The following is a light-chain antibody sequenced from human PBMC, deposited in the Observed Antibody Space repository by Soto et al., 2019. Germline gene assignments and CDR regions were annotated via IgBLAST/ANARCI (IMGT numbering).Light chain of an antibody. V-gene: IGKV3-15*01. J-gene: IGKJ1*01. CDR3: QQYNNWPWT. CDR1: QSVNSR. CDR2: DAS. Sequence: EIVMTQSPATLSVSPGERATLSCRASQSVNSRLAWYQQKPGQTPRLLIYDASTRATGIPTRFSGSRSGTDFSLTISSLQSEDFSVYYCQQYNNWPWTFXQGTKADIK.